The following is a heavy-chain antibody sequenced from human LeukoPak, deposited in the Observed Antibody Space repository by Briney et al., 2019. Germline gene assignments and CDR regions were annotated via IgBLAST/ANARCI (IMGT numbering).Heavy chain of an antibody. CDR1: GFTVSSNY. V-gene: IGHV3-53*01. D-gene: IGHD1-1*01. CDR3: ARVSWRRYLDV. CDR2: IYSGGST. J-gene: IGHJ6*03. Sequence: GRSLRLSCAASGFTVSSNYMSWVRQAPGKGLEWVSVIYSGGSTYYADSVKGRFTISRDNSKNTLYLQMNSLRAEDTAVYYCARVSWRRYLDVWGKGTTVTVSS.